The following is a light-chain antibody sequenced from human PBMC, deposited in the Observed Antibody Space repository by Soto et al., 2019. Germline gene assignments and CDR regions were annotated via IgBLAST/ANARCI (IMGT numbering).Light chain of an antibody. J-gene: IGKJ1*01. CDR3: QQSYSTPPT. V-gene: IGKV1-39*01. CDR2: AAS. Sequence: DLQMTQSPSSLSPSVGDRVTITCRASQSISTYLNWYQQKPGKAPKLLIYAASSLQSGVPSRFSGSGSGTDFTLTISSLQPEDFATYYCQQSYSTPPTFGQGTKVEIK. CDR1: QSISTY.